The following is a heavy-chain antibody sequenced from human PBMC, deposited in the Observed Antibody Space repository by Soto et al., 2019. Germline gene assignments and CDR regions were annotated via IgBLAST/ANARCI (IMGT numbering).Heavy chain of an antibody. V-gene: IGHV4-4*02. CDR3: ARGTRALITSFFAY. CDR1: GGSISSSNW. D-gene: IGHD1-20*01. Sequence: SETLSLTCAVSGGSISSSNWCSCVRQPPGKGLEWIGEIYHSGSTNYNPSLKSRVTISVDKSKNQFSLKLSSVTAADTAIYYCARGTRALITSFFAYWGQGLPVTVSS. J-gene: IGHJ4*02. CDR2: IYHSGST.